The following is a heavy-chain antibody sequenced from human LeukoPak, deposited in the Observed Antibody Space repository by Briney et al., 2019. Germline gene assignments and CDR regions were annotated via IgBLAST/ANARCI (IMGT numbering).Heavy chain of an antibody. Sequence: GASVKVSCKASGYTFTSYYMHWVRQAPGQGLEWMGIINPSGGSTSYAQKLQGRVTMTRDTSTSTVYMELSRLRSNDTAVYYCAREYILTAYYGDYWGQGTLVTVSS. CDR2: INPSGGST. CDR1: GYTFTSYY. D-gene: IGHD3-9*01. CDR3: AREYILTAYYGDY. J-gene: IGHJ4*02. V-gene: IGHV1-46*01.